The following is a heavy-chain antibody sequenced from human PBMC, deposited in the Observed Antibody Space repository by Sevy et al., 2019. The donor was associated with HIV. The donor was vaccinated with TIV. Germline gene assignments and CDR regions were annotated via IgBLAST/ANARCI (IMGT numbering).Heavy chain of an antibody. Sequence: ASVKVSCKASGYTFTSYYMHWVRQAPGQWLEWMGIINPSGGSTSYAQKFQGRVTMTRDTSTSTVYMELSSLRSEDTAVYYCGPGGSGWIDYWGQGTLVTVSS. CDR3: GPGGSGWIDY. V-gene: IGHV1-46*01. CDR2: INPSGGST. CDR1: GYTFTSYY. D-gene: IGHD6-19*01. J-gene: IGHJ4*02.